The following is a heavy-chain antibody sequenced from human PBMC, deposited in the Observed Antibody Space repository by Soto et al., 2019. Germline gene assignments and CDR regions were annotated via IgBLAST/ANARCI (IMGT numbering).Heavy chain of an antibody. Sequence: QEQLVESGGGLVRPGGSLRLSCAASGFTFSAYYMTWMRQAPWKGLEWVSYITSSSDYTNYAGSVKGRFTISRDNAKNSLYLQMNSLRVEDTAVYYCVREYYYGMDVWGQGTTVTVSS. V-gene: IGHV3-11*05. CDR1: GFTFSAYY. CDR3: VREYYYGMDV. CDR2: ITSSSDYT. J-gene: IGHJ6*02.